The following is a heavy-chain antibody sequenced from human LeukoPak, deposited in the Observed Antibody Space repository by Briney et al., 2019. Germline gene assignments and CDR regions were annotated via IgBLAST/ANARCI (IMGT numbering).Heavy chain of an antibody. J-gene: IGHJ1*01. CDR1: GFSFSSYG. D-gene: IGHD6-19*01. CDR2: ISYDGSKK. V-gene: IGHV3-30*03. Sequence: PGGSLRLSCAASGFSFSSYGMHWVRQAPGKGLGWEAVISYDGSKKYYGDSAKGRFTISRDNAKNTLYLQMNSLRAEDTAVYYCAIQAYRSGWYGGRAEYFQHWGQGTLVIVSS. CDR3: AIQAYRSGWYGGRAEYFQH.